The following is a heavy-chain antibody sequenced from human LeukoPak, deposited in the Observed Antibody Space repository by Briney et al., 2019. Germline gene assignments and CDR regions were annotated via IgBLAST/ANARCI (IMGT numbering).Heavy chain of an antibody. J-gene: IGHJ3*02. CDR2: ISGSGGST. Sequence: GGSLRLSCAASGFTFSSYAMSWVRQAPGKGLEWVSAISGSGGSTYYADSVKGRFTISRDNSKNTLYLQMNSLRAEDTAVYYCAARGATVTTNDAFDIWGQGTWSPSLQ. CDR3: AARGATVTTNDAFDI. D-gene: IGHD4-11*01. CDR1: GFTFSSYA. V-gene: IGHV3-23*01.